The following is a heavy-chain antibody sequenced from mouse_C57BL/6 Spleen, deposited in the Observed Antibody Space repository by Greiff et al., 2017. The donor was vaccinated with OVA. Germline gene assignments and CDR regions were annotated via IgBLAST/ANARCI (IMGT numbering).Heavy chain of an antibody. CDR2: IYPGNSDT. D-gene: IGHD2-1*01. Sequence: EVQLQQPGTVLVRPGASVKLSCKTSGYTFTSYWMHWVKQRPGQGLEWIGAIYPGNSDTSYNQKFQGKAKLTADTSSSTAYMELSSLRNDDAAVXYCERFTDLRWDYWGQGTTLTVAS. CDR3: ERFTDLRWDY. V-gene: IGHV1-5*01. CDR1: GYTFTSYW. J-gene: IGHJ2*01.